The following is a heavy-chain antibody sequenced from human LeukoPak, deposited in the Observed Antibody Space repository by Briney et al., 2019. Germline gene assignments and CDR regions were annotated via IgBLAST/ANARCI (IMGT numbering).Heavy chain of an antibody. V-gene: IGHV3-23*01. J-gene: IGHJ5*02. CDR1: GFTFSSYA. CDR3: AKGRYCSGGSCYSIGNWFDP. CDR2: ISGSGGST. Sequence: GGSLRLSCAASGFTFSSYAMSWVRQAPGKGLEWVSAISGSGGSTYYADSVKGRFTISRHNPKNTLYLQMNSLRAEDTAVYYCAKGRYCSGGSCYSIGNWFDPWGQGTLVTVSS. D-gene: IGHD2-15*01.